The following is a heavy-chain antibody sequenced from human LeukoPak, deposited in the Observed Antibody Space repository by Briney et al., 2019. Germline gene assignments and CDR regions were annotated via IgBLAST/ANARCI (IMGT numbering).Heavy chain of an antibody. CDR3: GKAVYDFWSGYQFDY. J-gene: IGHJ4*02. CDR2: ISGSGYST. V-gene: IGHV3-23*01. CDR1: GFTSSNYT. D-gene: IGHD3-3*01. Sequence: GGSPRLSCAATGFTSSNYTMSWVRQAPGKGLEWVSTISGSGYSTYYADSVMGRFTISRDNSKNTLYLQMNSLRAEDTAVYYCGKAVYDFWSGYQFDYWGQGTLATVSS.